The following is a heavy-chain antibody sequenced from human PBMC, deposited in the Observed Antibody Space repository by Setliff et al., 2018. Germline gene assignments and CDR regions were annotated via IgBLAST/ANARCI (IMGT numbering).Heavy chain of an antibody. V-gene: IGHV4-34*01. J-gene: IGHJ6*02. Sequence: SETLSLTCAVYGGSFSGYYWSWIRQPPGKGLEWIGSIYHSGSTYYNPSLKSRVTISVDTSKNQFSLKFISVTAADTAVYYCATLYDVLTGYYGLDVWGQGTTVTVSS. CDR1: GGSFSGYY. CDR2: IYHSGST. D-gene: IGHD3-9*01. CDR3: ATLYDVLTGYYGLDV.